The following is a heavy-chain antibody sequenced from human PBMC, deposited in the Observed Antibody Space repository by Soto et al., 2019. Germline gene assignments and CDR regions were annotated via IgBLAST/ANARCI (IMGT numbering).Heavy chain of an antibody. J-gene: IGHJ6*02. CDR3: ARDSGSYYSPYYYRMVV. Sequence: ASVKVSCKASGYTFTSYGINWVRQAPGQGLEWMGWISAYNGNTNYAQKLQGRVTMTTDTSTSTAYMELRSLRSDDTAVYYCARDSGSYYSPYYYRMVVWGPGPTVTVSS. D-gene: IGHD1-26*01. V-gene: IGHV1-18*01. CDR2: ISAYNGNT. CDR1: GYTFTSYG.